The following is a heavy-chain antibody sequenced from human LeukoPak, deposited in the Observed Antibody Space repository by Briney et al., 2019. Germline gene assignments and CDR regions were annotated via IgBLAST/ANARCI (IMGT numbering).Heavy chain of an antibody. CDR3: AKEGGYSSTWY. J-gene: IGHJ4*02. CDR2: ISSSGGNT. Sequence: GGSLRLSCAASGFTFSVSVMNWVRQAPGKGLEWVSGISSSGGNTYYADSVKGRFTISRDNHKNTLHLQMNSLRAEDTAIYYCAKEGGYSSTWYWGQGTLVTVSS. V-gene: IGHV3-23*01. D-gene: IGHD6-13*01. CDR1: GFTFSVSV.